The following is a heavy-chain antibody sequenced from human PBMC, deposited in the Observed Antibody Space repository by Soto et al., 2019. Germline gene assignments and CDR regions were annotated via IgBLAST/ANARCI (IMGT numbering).Heavy chain of an antibody. Sequence: SETQSLTCAVSGGSFTSNNWWTWVRQPPGQGLEWIGEIYRTGSTNFNPSLKSRVTISLDKSENQFSMKVTSLTAADTAVYYCASRDPGTSVDYWGQGTLVTVSS. CDR3: ASRDPGTSVDY. D-gene: IGHD1-7*01. CDR2: IYRTGST. CDR1: GGSFTSNNW. J-gene: IGHJ4*02. V-gene: IGHV4-4*02.